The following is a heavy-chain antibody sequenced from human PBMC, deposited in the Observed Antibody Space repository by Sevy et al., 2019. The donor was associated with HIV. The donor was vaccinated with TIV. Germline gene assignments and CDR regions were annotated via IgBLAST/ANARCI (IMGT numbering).Heavy chain of an antibody. V-gene: IGHV1-69*13. CDR3: ARGEGSSSWPFYYYYYMDV. D-gene: IGHD6-13*01. CDR2: IIPIFGTA. CDR1: GGTFSSYA. J-gene: IGHJ6*03. Sequence: TSVKVSCKASGGTFSSYAISWVRQAPGQGLEWMGGIIPIFGTANYAQKFQGRVTITAGESTSTAYMELSSLRSEDKAVYYCARGEGSSSWPFYYYYYMDVWGKGTTVTVSS.